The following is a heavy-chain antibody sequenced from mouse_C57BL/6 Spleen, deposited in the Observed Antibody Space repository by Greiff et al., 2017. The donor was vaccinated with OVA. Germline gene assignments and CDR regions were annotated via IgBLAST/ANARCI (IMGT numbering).Heavy chain of an antibody. CDR2: IYPRSGNT. CDR3: ARYGYGSSAWFAY. J-gene: IGHJ3*01. Sequence: VKLVESGAELARPGASVKLSCKASGYTFTSYGISWVKQRTGQGLEWIGEIYPRSGNTYYNEKFKGKATLTADKSSSTAYMELRSLTSEDSAVYFCARYGYGSSAWFAYWGQGTLVTVSA. CDR1: GYTFTSYG. D-gene: IGHD1-1*01. V-gene: IGHV1-81*01.